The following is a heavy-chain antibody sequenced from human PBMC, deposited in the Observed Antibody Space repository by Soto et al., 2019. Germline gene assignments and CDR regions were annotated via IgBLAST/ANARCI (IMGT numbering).Heavy chain of an antibody. CDR2: IIPIFGTA. CDR1: GGTFSSYS. J-gene: IGHJ4*02. Sequence: SVKVSCKASGGTFSSYSINWVRQAPGQGLEWMGEIIPIFGTANYAQKFQGRVTITADESTSTAYTELSSLRSEDTAVYYCARDGGRHSGGIDYWGQGTLVTVSS. D-gene: IGHD1-26*01. CDR3: ARDGGRHSGGIDY. V-gene: IGHV1-69*13.